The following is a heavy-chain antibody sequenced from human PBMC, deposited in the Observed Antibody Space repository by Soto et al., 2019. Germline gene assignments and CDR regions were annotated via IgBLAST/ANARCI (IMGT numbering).Heavy chain of an antibody. V-gene: IGHV4-39*07. D-gene: IGHD3-3*01. CDR1: GGSISSSSYY. CDR3: ARHNDDFWSELNWFDP. Sequence: SETLSLTCTVSGGSISSSSYYWGWIRQPPGKGLEWIGYIYYSGSTYYNPSLKSRVTISVDTSKNQFSLKLSSVTAADTAVYYCARHNDDFWSELNWFDPWGQGTLVTVSS. CDR2: IYYSGST. J-gene: IGHJ5*02.